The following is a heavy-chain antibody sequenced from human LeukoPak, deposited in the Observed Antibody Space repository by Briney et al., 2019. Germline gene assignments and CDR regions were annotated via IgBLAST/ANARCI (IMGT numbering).Heavy chain of an antibody. D-gene: IGHD3-9*01. CDR3: ARLTKGRYFDYIFAF. CDR2: INFIGRT. Sequence: PSETLSLTCTVSGFSVSDPPSYCGWVRQPPGKGLEWIAEINFIGRTSYNSSLNSRVTMSVDTTKNQFSLKMTSLTAADTAVYFCARLTKGRYFDYIFAFWGQGILVTVSS. V-gene: IGHV4-39*01. J-gene: IGHJ4*02. CDR1: GFSVSDPPSY.